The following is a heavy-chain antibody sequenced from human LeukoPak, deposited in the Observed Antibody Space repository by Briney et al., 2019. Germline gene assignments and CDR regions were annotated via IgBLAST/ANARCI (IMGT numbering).Heavy chain of an antibody. Sequence: GGSLRLSCAASGFTFSDYYMSWIRQAPGKGLGWVSYISSSGSTIYYADSVKGRFTISRDNAKNSLYLQMNSLRAEDTAVYYCAGLVVPAAPTDYWGQGTLVTVSS. D-gene: IGHD2-2*01. V-gene: IGHV3-11*04. CDR3: AGLVVPAAPTDY. CDR2: ISSSGSTI. CDR1: GFTFSDYY. J-gene: IGHJ4*02.